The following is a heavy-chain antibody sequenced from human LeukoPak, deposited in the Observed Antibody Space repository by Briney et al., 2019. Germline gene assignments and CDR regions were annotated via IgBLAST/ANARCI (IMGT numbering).Heavy chain of an antibody. CDR2: ISAYNGNT. CDR3: ARTTGITGTTPLDY. V-gene: IGHV1-18*01. D-gene: IGHD1-7*01. CDR1: GYTFTSYG. Sequence: GASVKVSCKGSGYTFTSYGISWVRQAPGQGLEWMGWISAYNGNTNYAQKLQGRVTMTTDTSTSTAYMELRSLRSDDTAVYYCARTTGITGTTPLDYWGQGTLVTVSS. J-gene: IGHJ4*02.